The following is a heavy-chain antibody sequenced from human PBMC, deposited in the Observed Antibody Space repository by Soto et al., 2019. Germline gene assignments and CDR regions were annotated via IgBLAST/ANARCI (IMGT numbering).Heavy chain of an antibody. Sequence: PSETLSLTCAVSGGSISSSNWWNWVRQPPGKGLEWIGEIYHSGSTNYNPSLKSRVTMSIDKSKNQFSLKLTSVSAADTAVYYCAKDGLGPEAGTSFEYWGQGTLVTVSS. CDR1: GGSISSSNW. J-gene: IGHJ4*02. CDR2: IYHSGST. V-gene: IGHV4-4*02. CDR3: AKDGLGPEAGTSFEY. D-gene: IGHD6-13*01.